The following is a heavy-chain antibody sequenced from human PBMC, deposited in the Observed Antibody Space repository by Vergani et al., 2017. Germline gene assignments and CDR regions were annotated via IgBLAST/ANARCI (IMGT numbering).Heavy chain of an antibody. D-gene: IGHD2-15*01. CDR3: ARRSGGYYSGGKVHPLRTAFDV. Sequence: QVQLQASGPGRVKPSQTLSLTCTMPGGPISAGYFWSWIRQPAGKGLEWLGHFFASGNASHSPSLKTRVSMSVDTYKNQFSLTMTSVTAADMAIYFCARRSGGYYSGGKVHPLRTAFDVWGHGTVVTVSS. V-gene: IGHV4-61*02. CDR2: FFASGNA. CDR1: GGPISAGYF. J-gene: IGHJ3*01.